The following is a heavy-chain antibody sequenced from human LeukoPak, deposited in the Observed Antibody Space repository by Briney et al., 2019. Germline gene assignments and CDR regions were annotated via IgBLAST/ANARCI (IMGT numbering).Heavy chain of an antibody. V-gene: IGHV5-10-1*01. J-gene: IGHJ6*02. CDR2: IDLSDSYT. Sequence: GESLRISCKGSGYRFPSYWISWVRQMPGNGLGWMGRIDLSDSYTNYSPSFQGHVTISADKSISTAYLQWSSLKASDTAMYYCARHEMHRLGELSLDYGMDVWGQGTTVTVSS. CDR3: ARHEMHRLGELSLDYGMDV. D-gene: IGHD3-16*02. CDR1: GYRFPSYW.